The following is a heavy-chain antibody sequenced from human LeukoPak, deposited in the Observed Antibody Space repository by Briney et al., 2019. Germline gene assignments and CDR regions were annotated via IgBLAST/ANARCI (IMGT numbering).Heavy chain of an antibody. Sequence: GGSLRLSCAASGFTFRSYGMHWVRQAPGKGLEWVAVISYDGSNKYYADSVKGRFTISRDNSKNTLYLQMNSLRAEDTAVYYCAKDAAAAGTFDYWGQGTLVTVSS. D-gene: IGHD6-13*01. CDR1: GFTFRSYG. CDR2: ISYDGSNK. V-gene: IGHV3-30*18. J-gene: IGHJ4*02. CDR3: AKDAAAAGTFDY.